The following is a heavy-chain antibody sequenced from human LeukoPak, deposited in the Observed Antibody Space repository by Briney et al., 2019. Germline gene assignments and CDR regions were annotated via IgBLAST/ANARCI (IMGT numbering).Heavy chain of an antibody. Sequence: ASVKVSCKASGYTFTSYGISWVRQAPGQGLEWMGWISAYNGNTNYAQKLQGRVTMTTDTSTSTAYMELRSLRSDDTAVYYCARVPGYSGSYYSVYFDYWGQGTLVTVSS. CDR3: ARVPGYSGSYYSVYFDY. CDR1: GYTFTSYG. CDR2: ISAYNGNT. D-gene: IGHD1-26*01. J-gene: IGHJ4*02. V-gene: IGHV1-18*01.